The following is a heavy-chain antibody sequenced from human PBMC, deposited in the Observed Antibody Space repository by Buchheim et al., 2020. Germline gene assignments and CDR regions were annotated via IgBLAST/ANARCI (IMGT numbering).Heavy chain of an antibody. CDR1: GYSFISFA. V-gene: IGHV1-3*01. Sequence: QVQLVQSGAEVRKPGASVKISCKASGYSFISFAIHWVRQAPGQGLEWMGWVSAGNGNTGYSQNFQGRVSITADKTASTAYMELKSLTSEDTAVYYCARTFPFDYWGQGTL. CDR3: ARTFPFDY. D-gene: IGHD3-3*02. CDR2: VSAGNGNT. J-gene: IGHJ4*02.